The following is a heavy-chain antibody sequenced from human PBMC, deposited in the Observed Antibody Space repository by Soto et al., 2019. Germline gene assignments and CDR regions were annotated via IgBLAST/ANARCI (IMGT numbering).Heavy chain of an antibody. J-gene: IGHJ4*02. D-gene: IGHD2-15*01. CDR1: PFTFRSYS. Sequence: AGSLRLSCGASPFTFRSYSMHWVRQAPGKGLEWVTSISYDGSKESYADSVKGRFAVSRDNSKNTLYLQMNSLRPEDTAVYYCARYCNGGACYSTSIDYWGTGTLVTVSS. V-gene: IGHV3-30*09. CDR3: ARYCNGGACYSTSIDY. CDR2: ISYDGSKE.